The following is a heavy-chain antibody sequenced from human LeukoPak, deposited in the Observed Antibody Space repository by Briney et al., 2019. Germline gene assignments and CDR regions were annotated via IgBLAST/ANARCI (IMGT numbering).Heavy chain of an antibody. Sequence: SETLSLTCTVSGGSISSGSYYWSWIRQPAGKGLEWIGRIYTSGSTNYNPSLKSRVTISVDTSKNQFSLKLSSVTVADTAVYYCAREEAAAGQYYFDYWGQGTLVTVSS. D-gene: IGHD6-13*01. CDR2: IYTSGST. V-gene: IGHV4-61*02. CDR3: AREEAAAGQYYFDY. J-gene: IGHJ4*02. CDR1: GGSISSGSYY.